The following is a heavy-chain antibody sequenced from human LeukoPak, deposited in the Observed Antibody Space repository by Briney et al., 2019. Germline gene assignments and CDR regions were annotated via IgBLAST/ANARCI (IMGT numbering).Heavy chain of an antibody. D-gene: IGHD2-2*01. CDR2: ISAYSGNT. V-gene: IGHV1-18*01. CDR1: GYTFTSYG. Sequence: ASVKVSCKASGYTFTSYGISWVRQAPGQGLEWMGWISAYSGNTNYAQKLQGRVTMTTDTSTSTAYMELRSLRSDDTAVYYCARGGMHCSSTSCYGMDVWGQGTTVTVSS. J-gene: IGHJ6*02. CDR3: ARGGMHCSSTSCYGMDV.